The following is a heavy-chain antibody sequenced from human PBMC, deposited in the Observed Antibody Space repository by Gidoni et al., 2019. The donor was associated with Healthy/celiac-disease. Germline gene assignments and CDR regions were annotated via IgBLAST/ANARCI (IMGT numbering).Heavy chain of an antibody. D-gene: IGHD5-12*01. V-gene: IGHV4-30-4*01. J-gene: IGHJ4*02. Sequence: QVQLQESGPGLVKPSQTLSLTCTVSGGSISSGDYYWSWIRQPPGKGLEWIGYIYYSGSTYHNPSLKSRVTISVDTSKNQFSLKLSSVTAADTAVYYCARAGVATLEGRTGHFDYWGQGTLVTVSS. CDR2: IYYSGST. CDR1: GGSISSGDYY. CDR3: ARAGVATLEGRTGHFDY.